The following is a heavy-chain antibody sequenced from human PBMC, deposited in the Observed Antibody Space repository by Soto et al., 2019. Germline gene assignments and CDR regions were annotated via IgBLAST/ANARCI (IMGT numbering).Heavy chain of an antibody. CDR1: GGSISSGGYY. J-gene: IGHJ4*02. CDR2: IYYSGST. Sequence: QVQLQESGPGLVKPSQTLSLTCTVSGGSISSGGYYWSWIRQHPGKGLEWIGYIYYSGSTYHNPSLQSRVTISVDTSKNPFSLKLSSVTAADTAVYYCAFRLGDPGRLYFDYWGQGTLVTVSS. V-gene: IGHV4-31*03. D-gene: IGHD3-16*01. CDR3: AFRLGDPGRLYFDY.